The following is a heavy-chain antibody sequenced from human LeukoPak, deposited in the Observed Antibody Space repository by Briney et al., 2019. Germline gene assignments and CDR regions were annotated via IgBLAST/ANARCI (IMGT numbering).Heavy chain of an antibody. CDR1: GYTFTGHY. Sequence: GASVKVSCKASGYTFTGHYIHWVRQAPGQGLEWMGWINPNSGGTYYPQKFQGRVTMTRDTSISTVYMELSGLTSDDTAVYYCARDERVVIVPGASVRYFDLWGRGALVIVSS. D-gene: IGHD2-2*01. V-gene: IGHV1-2*02. CDR2: INPNSGGT. J-gene: IGHJ2*01. CDR3: ARDERVVIVPGASVRYFDL.